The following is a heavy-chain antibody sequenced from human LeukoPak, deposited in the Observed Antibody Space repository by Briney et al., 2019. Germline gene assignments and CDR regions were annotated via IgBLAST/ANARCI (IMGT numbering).Heavy chain of an antibody. CDR3: ARDDWNDGNWFDP. CDR1: GFTFSSYE. CDR2: ISSSGSTI. J-gene: IGHJ5*02. D-gene: IGHD1-1*01. V-gene: IGHV3-48*03. Sequence: GGSLRLSCAASGFTFSSYEMNWVRQAPGKGLEGVSYISSSGSTIYYADSVKGRFTISRDNAKNSLYLQMNSLRAEDTAVYYCARDDWNDGNWFDPWGQGTLVTVSS.